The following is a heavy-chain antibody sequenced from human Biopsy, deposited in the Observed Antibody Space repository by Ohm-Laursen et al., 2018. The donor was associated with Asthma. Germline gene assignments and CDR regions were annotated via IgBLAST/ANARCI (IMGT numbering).Heavy chain of an antibody. D-gene: IGHD3-3*01. J-gene: IGHJ3*02. CDR2: MSFDGRQT. V-gene: IGHV3-30*18. Sequence: SLRLSCSAPGFSFNSYGMHWVRQAPGKGLEWVAVMSFDGRQTYYADSVKGRFTISRDNSKNTLYLQMNSLRAKDTAVYYCAKERYYDFWSGYPIWGQGTMVTVSS. CDR1: GFSFNSYG. CDR3: AKERYYDFWSGYPI.